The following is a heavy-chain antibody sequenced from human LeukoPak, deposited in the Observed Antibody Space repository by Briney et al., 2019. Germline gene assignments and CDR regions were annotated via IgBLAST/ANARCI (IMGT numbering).Heavy chain of an antibody. D-gene: IGHD3-3*01. CDR1: GGSFVGYY. CDR2: INHSGGA. Sequence: SETLSLTCAVYGGSFVGYYWSWIRQPPGKGLEWIGEINHSGGANYNPSLKSRVTISADTSKSQFSLKLGSVTAADTAVYYCARVPLRFLEPFDYWGQGTLVTVSS. J-gene: IGHJ4*02. V-gene: IGHV4-34*01. CDR3: ARVPLRFLEPFDY.